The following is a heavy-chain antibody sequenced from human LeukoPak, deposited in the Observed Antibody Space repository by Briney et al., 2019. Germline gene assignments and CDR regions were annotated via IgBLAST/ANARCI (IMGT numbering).Heavy chain of an antibody. Sequence: SDTLSLTCADYGASFSGYYWSWIRQPPGKALEWIGEINHSGSTNYNPSLKSRVTISVDTSKTQFSLKLSSVTAADTAVYYCASSSRGAFDIWGQGTMVPVSS. CDR2: INHSGST. D-gene: IGHD3-10*01. CDR1: GASFSGYY. V-gene: IGHV4-34*01. CDR3: ASSSRGAFDI. J-gene: IGHJ3*02.